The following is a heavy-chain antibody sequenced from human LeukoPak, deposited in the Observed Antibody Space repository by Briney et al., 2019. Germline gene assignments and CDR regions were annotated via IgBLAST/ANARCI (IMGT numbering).Heavy chain of an antibody. CDR1: GYTLTELS. CDR3: ARGGVVVVAATFYYYYGMDV. V-gene: IGHV1-2*02. J-gene: IGHJ6*02. D-gene: IGHD2-15*01. Sequence: ASVKVSCKVSGYTLTELSMHWVRQAPGQGLEWMGWINPNSGGTNYAQKFQGRVTMTRDTSISTAYMELSRLRSDDTAVYYCARGGVVVVAATFYYYYGMDVWGQGTTVTVSS. CDR2: INPNSGGT.